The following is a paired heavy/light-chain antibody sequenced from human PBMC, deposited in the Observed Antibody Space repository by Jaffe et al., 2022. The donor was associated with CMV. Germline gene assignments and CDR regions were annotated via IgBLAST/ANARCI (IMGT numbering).Heavy chain of an antibody. J-gene: IGHJ4*02. V-gene: IGHV3-11*01. Sequence: QVQLVESGGGLVKPGGSLRLSCAASGFTFSDYYMSWIRQAPGKGLEWVSYISSSGSTIYYADSVKGRFTISRDNAKNSLYLQMNSLRAEDTAVYYCARWQSGGRGDYWGQGTLVTVSS. CDR2: ISSSGSTI. CDR1: GFTFSDYY. CDR3: ARWQSGGRGDY. D-gene: IGHD2-15*01.
Light chain of an antibody. J-gene: IGKJ2*01. CDR2: AAS. Sequence: DIQMTQSPSSLSASVGDRVTITCRASQGISNYLAWFQQKPGKAPKSLIYAASSLQSGVPSKFSGSGSGTDFTLTISSLQPEDFATYYCQQYNSYPHTFGQGTKLEIK. V-gene: IGKV1-16*02. CDR3: QQYNSYPHT. CDR1: QGISNY.